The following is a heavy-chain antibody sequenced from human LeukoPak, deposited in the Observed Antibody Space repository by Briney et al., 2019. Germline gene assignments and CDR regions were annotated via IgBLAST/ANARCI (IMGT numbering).Heavy chain of an antibody. CDR2: ISSSSSTI. CDR1: GFTFSSYS. V-gene: IGHV3-48*01. D-gene: IGHD1-7*01. CDR3: ARDQNYPPVGAVGWFDP. Sequence: GGSLRLSCAASGFTFSSYSMNWVRQAPGKGLEWVSYISSSSSTIYYADSVRGRFTISRDNAKNSLYLQMNSLRAEDTAVYYCARDQNYPPVGAVGWFDPWGQGTLVTVSS. J-gene: IGHJ5*02.